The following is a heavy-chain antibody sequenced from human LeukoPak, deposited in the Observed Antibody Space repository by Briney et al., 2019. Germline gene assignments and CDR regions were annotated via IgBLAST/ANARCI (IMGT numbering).Heavy chain of an antibody. Sequence: GSLRLSCAASGFTFSSYAMSWIRQAPGKGLEWVSYISSSSSYTNYADSVKGRFTISRDNAKNSLYLQMNSLRAEDTAVYYCARFKREWLRSEYYFDYWGQGTLVTVSS. V-gene: IGHV3-11*06. CDR3: ARFKREWLRSEYYFDY. CDR2: ISSSSSYT. CDR1: GFTFSSYA. D-gene: IGHD5-12*01. J-gene: IGHJ4*02.